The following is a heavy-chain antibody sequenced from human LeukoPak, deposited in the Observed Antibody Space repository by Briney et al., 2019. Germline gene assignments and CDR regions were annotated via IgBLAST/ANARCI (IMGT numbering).Heavy chain of an antibody. Sequence: RTGGSLRLSCAASGFTVSSNYMTWVRQAPGKGLEWVSSISATSKYIYYAPSVRGRFTISRDNAKNSLYLQMNSLRADDTAVYFCARDESSSWIRVLDYYYLDVWGKGTTVTVSS. CDR1: GFTVSSNY. CDR2: ISATSKYI. D-gene: IGHD6-13*01. V-gene: IGHV3-21*01. J-gene: IGHJ6*03. CDR3: ARDESSSWIRVLDYYYLDV.